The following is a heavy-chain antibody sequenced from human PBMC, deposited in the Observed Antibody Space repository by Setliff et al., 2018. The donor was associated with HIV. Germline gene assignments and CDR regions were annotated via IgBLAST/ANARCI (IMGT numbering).Heavy chain of an antibody. CDR3: ARDRMPMASWVPDK. J-gene: IGHJ4*02. Sequence: SETLSLTCAVYGGSFSGYCWSWIRQPPGKGLEWIGEIQHSGRINYNPSLRSRVTTSVDTSKNQFSLRLRSVTAADTAVYYCARDRMPMASWVPDKWGQGTLVTVSS. V-gene: IGHV4-34*01. CDR2: IQHSGRI. D-gene: IGHD2-2*01. CDR1: GGSFSGYC.